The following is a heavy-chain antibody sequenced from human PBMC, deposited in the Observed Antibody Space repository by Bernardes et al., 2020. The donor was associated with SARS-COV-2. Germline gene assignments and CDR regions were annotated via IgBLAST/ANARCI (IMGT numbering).Heavy chain of an antibody. CDR3: ARGGISDVWGGYSTQDY. V-gene: IGHV1-18*01. Sequence: APRKDSCKASGYTFSSYAITWVRQAPGQGLEWMGWITDSNGTTNYAQSFQGRLTMTAATSTNTVYMELRSLRSDDTAVYYCARGGISDVWGGYSTQDYWGQGTLVNVSS. J-gene: IGHJ4*02. CDR1: GYTFSSYA. D-gene: IGHD3-3*01. CDR2: ITDSNGTT.